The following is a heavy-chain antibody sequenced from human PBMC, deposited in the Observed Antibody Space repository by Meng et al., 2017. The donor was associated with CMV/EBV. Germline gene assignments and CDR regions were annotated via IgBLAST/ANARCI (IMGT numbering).Heavy chain of an antibody. Sequence: QVQRLEPGPRPVKPSHTPSLSCSVSGGSIISGYYHWRWIRQLPGKGLEWIGYIYYSGSTYYNPSLKSRVTISVDTSKNQFSLKLSSVTAEDTAVYYCAREGDNPFDYWGQGTLVTVSS. V-gene: IGHV4-30-4*08. D-gene: IGHD2-21*02. CDR2: IYYSGST. CDR3: AREGDNPFDY. CDR1: GGSIISGYYH. J-gene: IGHJ4*02.